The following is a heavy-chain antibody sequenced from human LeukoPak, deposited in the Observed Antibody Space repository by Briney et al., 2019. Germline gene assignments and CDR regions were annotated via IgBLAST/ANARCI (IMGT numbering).Heavy chain of an antibody. D-gene: IGHD6-25*01. J-gene: IGHJ6*03. Sequence: PSQTLSLTCTVSGGSISSGSYYWSWIRQPAGKGLEWIGRIYTSGSTNYNPSLKSRVTISVDTSKNQFSLKLSSVTAADTAVYYCARDRPPSGYSSVYYMDVWGKGTTVTISS. V-gene: IGHV4-61*02. CDR3: ARDRPPSGYSSVYYMDV. CDR2: IYTSGST. CDR1: GGSISSGSYY.